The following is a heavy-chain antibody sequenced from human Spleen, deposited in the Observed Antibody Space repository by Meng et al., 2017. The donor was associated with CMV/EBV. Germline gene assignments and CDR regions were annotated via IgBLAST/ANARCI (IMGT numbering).Heavy chain of an antibody. D-gene: IGHD6-19*01. Sequence: LSLTCAASGFTFDDYAMHWVRQAPGKGLEWVSLISWDGHSAYYADSVKGRFTISRDNSKNSLYLQMNSLRTDDTALYYCTKNMHLGSGWYWPSPYGMDVWGQGTTVTVSS. CDR1: GFTFDDYA. CDR3: TKNMHLGSGWYWPSPYGMDV. CDR2: ISWDGHSA. J-gene: IGHJ6*02. V-gene: IGHV3-43*01.